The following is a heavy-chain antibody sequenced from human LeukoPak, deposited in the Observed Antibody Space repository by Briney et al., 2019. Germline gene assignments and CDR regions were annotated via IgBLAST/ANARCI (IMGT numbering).Heavy chain of an antibody. Sequence: ASETLSLTCAVYGGSFSGHYWSWIRQTPGKGLEWIGEINHSGSTNNNPSLTSRVTISVDTPKNQFSLKLSSVTAADTAVYYCASDYGGNSKGDYWGQGTLVTVSS. J-gene: IGHJ4*02. CDR2: INHSGST. V-gene: IGHV4-34*01. D-gene: IGHD4-23*01. CDR1: GGSFSGHY. CDR3: ASDYGGNSKGDY.